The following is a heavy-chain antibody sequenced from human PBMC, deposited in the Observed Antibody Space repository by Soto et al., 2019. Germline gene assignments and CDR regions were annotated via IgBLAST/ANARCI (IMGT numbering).Heavy chain of an antibody. Sequence: QVQLQESGPGLVKPSQTLSLTCTVSGPSMTSGGYYWTWIRQSPGKGLEWIGYIYYSGSTYYNPSLESRVAISLDTFRSQFSLTLHSVTAADTAIYYCARDRHNNFFDPWGQGTLVTVSS. CDR3: ARDRHNNFFDP. J-gene: IGHJ5*02. CDR1: GPSMTSGGYY. V-gene: IGHV4-31*03. CDR2: IYYSGST. D-gene: IGHD6-6*01.